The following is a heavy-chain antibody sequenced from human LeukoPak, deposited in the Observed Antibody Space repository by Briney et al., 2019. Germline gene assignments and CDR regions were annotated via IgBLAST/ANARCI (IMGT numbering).Heavy chain of an antibody. D-gene: IGHD6-6*01. V-gene: IGHV3-21*01. CDR2: ISSSSSYI. Sequence: GSLRLSCAASGFTFSSYSMNWVRQAPGKGLEWVSSISSSSSYIYYADSVEGRFTISRDNAKNSLYLQMNSLRAEDTAVYYCARSSSGLGWFDPWGQGTLVTVSS. CDR1: GFTFSSYS. J-gene: IGHJ5*02. CDR3: ARSSSGLGWFDP.